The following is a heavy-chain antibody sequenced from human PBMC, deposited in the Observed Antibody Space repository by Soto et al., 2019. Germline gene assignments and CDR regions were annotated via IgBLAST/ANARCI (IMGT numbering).Heavy chain of an antibody. Sequence: QVQLVQSGPEVKKPGASVKVSCKSSAYTFTTYGISWVRQAPGQGLEWMGWISGYNGQTNYPQKFRGRVTLTTESSTSTAYMELRSMRSDDTDMYYCARDNREEQWVEGLNAMDVWGQGTTVTVSS. J-gene: IGHJ6*02. CDR3: ARDNREEQWVEGLNAMDV. CDR1: AYTFTTYG. CDR2: ISGYNGQT. V-gene: IGHV1-18*04. D-gene: IGHD2-15*01.